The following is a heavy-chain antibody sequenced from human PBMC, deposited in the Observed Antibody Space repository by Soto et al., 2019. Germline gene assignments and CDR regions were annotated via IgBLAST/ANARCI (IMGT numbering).Heavy chain of an antibody. Sequence: EVQLVESGGGLVQPGRSLRLSCAASGFTFDDYAMHWVRQAPGKGLEWVSGISWNSGSIGYADSVKGRFTISRDNAKNSXYLQMNSLRAEDTALYYCAKGGGLLDYADYYGMDVWGQGTTVTVSS. CDR3: AKGGGLLDYADYYGMDV. CDR2: ISWNSGSI. V-gene: IGHV3-9*01. CDR1: GFTFDDYA. J-gene: IGHJ6*02. D-gene: IGHD2-2*01.